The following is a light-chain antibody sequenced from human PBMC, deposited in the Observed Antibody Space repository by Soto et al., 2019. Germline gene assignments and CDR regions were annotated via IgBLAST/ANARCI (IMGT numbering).Light chain of an antibody. CDR2: GAS. V-gene: IGKV3-20*01. CDR1: QSVSSSY. CDR3: QQYGSSLYT. Sequence: EMVLTQSPGTLSLSPGDRATLSCRASQSVSSSYLAWYQQKPGQAPRVLIYGASSRATGIPDRFSGSGSGTDFTLTISRLEPEDFAVYYCQQYGSSLYTFGQGTKLDIK. J-gene: IGKJ2*01.